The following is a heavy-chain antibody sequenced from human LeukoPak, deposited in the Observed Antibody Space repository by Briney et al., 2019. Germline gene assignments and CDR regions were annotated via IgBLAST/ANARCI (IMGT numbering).Heavy chain of an antibody. D-gene: IGHD6-19*01. CDR1: GFTFSSYW. Sequence: GGSLRLSCAASGFTFSSYWMSWVRQAPGKGLEWVADIKQDGSEKYYLDSVKGRFTISRDNAENSLYLQMNSLRAEDTAVYYCATEASSGLEDWGQGILVTVSS. CDR3: ATEASSGLED. CDR2: IKQDGSEK. V-gene: IGHV3-7*01. J-gene: IGHJ4*02.